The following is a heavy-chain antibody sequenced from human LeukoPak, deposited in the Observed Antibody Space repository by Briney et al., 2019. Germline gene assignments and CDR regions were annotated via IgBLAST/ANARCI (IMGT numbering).Heavy chain of an antibody. D-gene: IGHD5-12*01. CDR3: AREVYSGYGCFDC. J-gene: IGHJ4*02. Sequence: ASVKVSCKASGYTYTSYDINWVRQATGQGLEWMGWMNPNSGNTGYAQKFQGRVTMTRNTSISTAYMELSSLRSEDTAVYYCAREVYSGYGCFDCWGQGTLVTVSS. V-gene: IGHV1-8*01. CDR1: GYTYTSYD. CDR2: MNPNSGNT.